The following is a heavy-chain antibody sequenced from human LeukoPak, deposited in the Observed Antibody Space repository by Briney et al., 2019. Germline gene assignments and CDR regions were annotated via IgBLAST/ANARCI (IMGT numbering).Heavy chain of an antibody. CDR1: GFNYSSYA. J-gene: IGHJ4*02. CDR2: ISGSGGST. CDR3: AKSMIVVVVAAPCDY. Sequence: QPGGSLRLSCAASGFNYSSYAMSWVRQAPGKGLEWVSAISGSGGSTYYADSVKGRFTISRDNSKNTLYLQMNSLRAEDTAVYYCAKSMIVVVVAAPCDYWGQGTLVTVSS. D-gene: IGHD2-15*01. V-gene: IGHV3-23*01.